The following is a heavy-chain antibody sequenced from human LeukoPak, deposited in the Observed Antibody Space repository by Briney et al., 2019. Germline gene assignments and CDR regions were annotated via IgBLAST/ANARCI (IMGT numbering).Heavy chain of an antibody. D-gene: IGHD6-19*01. J-gene: IGHJ4*02. CDR1: GFTFSGYS. CDR3: ARDQGIAVAGIGDY. Sequence: GGSLRLSCAASGFTFSGYSMHWVRQAAGGGLEYVAAISSNGGSTYYANSVKGRFTISRDNSKNTLYRQMGSLRPEDMAVYFCARDQGIAVAGIGDYWGQGTLVTVSS. CDR2: ISSNGGST. V-gene: IGHV3-64*01.